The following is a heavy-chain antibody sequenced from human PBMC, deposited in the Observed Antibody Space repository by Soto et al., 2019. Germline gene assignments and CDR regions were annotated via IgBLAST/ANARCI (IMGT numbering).Heavy chain of an antibody. J-gene: IGHJ4*02. D-gene: IGHD6-19*01. CDR3: ARRTGSRFDY. CDR2: IYYSGST. V-gene: IGHV4-39*01. CDR1: GGSINTPGFY. Sequence: PSETLSLTFTVSGGSINTPGFYWTWIRQPPGKGLEWVASIYYSGSTYYNPSLQSRVTISVDTSKNQFSLKLGSVTAADTAIYYCARRTGSRFDYWGPGNLVTVSS.